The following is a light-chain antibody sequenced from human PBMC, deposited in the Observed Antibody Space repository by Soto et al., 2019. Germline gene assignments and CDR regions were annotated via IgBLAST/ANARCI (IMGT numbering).Light chain of an antibody. CDR1: SSNIGSHT. V-gene: IGLV1-44*01. Sequence: QSVRTQPPSASGAAGRRGSISCSRNSSNIGSHTVNWYQHLPGTAPKLLIYTNNQRPSGVPDRFSGPKSGTSASLAISGLQSEDEADYYCAAWDDSLNGYVFGTGTKVTVL. CDR2: TNN. CDR3: AAWDDSLNGYV. J-gene: IGLJ1*01.